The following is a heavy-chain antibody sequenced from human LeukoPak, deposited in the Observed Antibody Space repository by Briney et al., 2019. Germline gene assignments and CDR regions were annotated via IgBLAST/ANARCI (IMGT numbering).Heavy chain of an antibody. CDR2: IIPIFGTA. J-gene: IGHJ3*02. Sequence: GASVKVSCKASGGTFSSYAISWVRQAPGQGLEWMGGIIPIFGTANYAQKFQGRVTITADESTSTAYMELSSLRSEDTAAYYCARPIVVVSGAFDIWGQGTMVTVSS. D-gene: IGHD3-22*01. V-gene: IGHV1-69*13. CDR1: GGTFSSYA. CDR3: ARPIVVVSGAFDI.